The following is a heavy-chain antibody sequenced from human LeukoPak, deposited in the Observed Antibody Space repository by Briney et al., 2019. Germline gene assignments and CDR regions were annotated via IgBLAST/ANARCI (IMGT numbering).Heavy chain of an antibody. J-gene: IGHJ4*02. CDR3: AKDLRISY. CDR1: GFTFSTYA. D-gene: IGHD1-14*01. V-gene: IGHV3-23*01. CDR2: ISGSGGTT. Sequence: GGSLRLSCAASGFTFSTYAMSWVRQAPGKGLEWVSTISGSGGTTYYADSVKGRFTISRDNSKNTLYLQMNSLRAEDTAVYYSAKDLRISYWGQGTLVTVSA.